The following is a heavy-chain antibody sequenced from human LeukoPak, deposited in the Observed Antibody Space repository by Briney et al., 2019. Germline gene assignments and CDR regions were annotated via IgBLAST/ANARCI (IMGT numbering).Heavy chain of an antibody. CDR2: ISWDGGST. CDR1: GFTFDDYA. V-gene: IGHV3-43D*04. D-gene: IGHD6-19*01. Sequence: PGGSLRLSCAASGFTFDDYAMHWVRQAPGKGLEWVSLISWDGGSTYYADSVKGRFTISRDNSKNSLYLQMNSLRAEDTALYYCAKDRGIAVAGTYFDLRGRGTLVTVSS. CDR3: AKDRGIAVAGTYFDL. J-gene: IGHJ2*01.